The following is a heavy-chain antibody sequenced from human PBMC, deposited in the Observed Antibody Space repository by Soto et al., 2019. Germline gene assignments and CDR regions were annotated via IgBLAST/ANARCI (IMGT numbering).Heavy chain of an antibody. V-gene: IGHV1-18*01. Sequence: ASVKVSCKTSGYTFSRYGISWVRQAPGQGLEWMGWISGYNGDTNYAQKVQGRVTITIDTSTYTAYMELRRLTSDDTAIYYCAKNGQPPYYYYGMDVWG. J-gene: IGHJ6*02. CDR1: GYTFSRYG. CDR2: ISGYNGDT. D-gene: IGHD2-8*01. CDR3: AKNGQPPYYYYGMDV.